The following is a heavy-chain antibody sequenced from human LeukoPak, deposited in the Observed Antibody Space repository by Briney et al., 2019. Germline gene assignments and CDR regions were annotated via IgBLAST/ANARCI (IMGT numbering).Heavy chain of an antibody. CDR1: GGTFSSYA. V-gene: IGHV1-69*05. CDR2: IIPIFGTA. D-gene: IGHD6-6*01. CDR3: ARGPPSHEYSSSLEVWY. J-gene: IGHJ4*02. Sequence: GASVKVSCKASGGTFSSYAISWVRQAPGQGLEWMGGIIPIFGTANYAQKFQGRVTITTDESTSTAYMELSSLRSEDTAVYYCARGPPSHEYSSSLEVWYWGQGTLVTVSS.